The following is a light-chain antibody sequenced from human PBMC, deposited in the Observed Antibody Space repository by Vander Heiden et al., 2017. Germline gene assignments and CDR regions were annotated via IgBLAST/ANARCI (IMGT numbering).Light chain of an antibody. CDR1: QSLLSTYNNKDY. Sequence: DTVMTQSPDSLAVFLGGRATINCKSSQSLLSTYNNKDYLAWDQQKPGQPPKLLFYWASTRASGVTDRFSGSGSGTDFTLTISSLQAEDVAVYYCQQYNSMPRTFGQGTKVEI. J-gene: IGKJ1*01. CDR2: WAS. CDR3: QQYNSMPRT. V-gene: IGKV4-1*01.